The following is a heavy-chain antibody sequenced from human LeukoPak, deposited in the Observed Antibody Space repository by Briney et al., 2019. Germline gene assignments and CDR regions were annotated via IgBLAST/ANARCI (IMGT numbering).Heavy chain of an antibody. CDR3: ARGRTYYSRSWSSHFDY. V-gene: IGHV3-48*03. D-gene: IGHD6-13*01. CDR1: RFTLSSYE. CDR2: ISRSGGTI. Sequence: GGSLTLSCAPSRFTLSSYETNWARHAPGRGLEWLSYISRSGGTIYYADAVEGRFTITGDNAKNSLYLQMNSLRADDTAVYYCARGRTYYSRSWSSHFDYWGQGTLVTVSS. J-gene: IGHJ4*02.